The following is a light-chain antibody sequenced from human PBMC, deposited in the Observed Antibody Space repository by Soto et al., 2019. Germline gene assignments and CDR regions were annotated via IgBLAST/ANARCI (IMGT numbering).Light chain of an antibody. V-gene: IGLV2-8*01. CDR2: EVS. J-gene: IGLJ2*01. CDR1: SSDVGGYNY. Sequence: QSALTQPPSASGSPGQSVTISCTGTSSDVGGYNYVSWYQQHPGKAPKLMIYEVSKRPSGVPDRFFGSKSGNTASLTVSGLQAEDEADYYCSSYGGSNNYVVFGGGTKLTVL. CDR3: SSYGGSNNYVV.